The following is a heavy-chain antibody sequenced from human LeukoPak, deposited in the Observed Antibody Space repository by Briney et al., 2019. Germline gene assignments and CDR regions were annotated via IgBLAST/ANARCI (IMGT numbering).Heavy chain of an antibody. Sequence: PGGSLRLSCAASGFTVFSNYMSWVRQAPGKGLEWVSVIYSDGTTYYADSVQGRFTISIENSKNTVYLQMKSLRAEDTAVYFCARERSYYYYYMDVWGKGTTVTVSS. V-gene: IGHV3-53*01. J-gene: IGHJ6*03. D-gene: IGHD3-10*01. CDR2: IYSDGTT. CDR3: ARERSYYYYYMDV. CDR1: GFTVFSNY.